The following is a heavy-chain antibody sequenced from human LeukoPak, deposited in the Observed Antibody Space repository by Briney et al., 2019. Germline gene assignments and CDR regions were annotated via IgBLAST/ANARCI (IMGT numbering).Heavy chain of an antibody. CDR2: ISSSGSTI. V-gene: IGHV3-11*01. D-gene: IGHD3-10*01. CDR1: GFTFSDYY. CDR3: ARSYYYGSGSYDYYYGMDV. Sequence: GGSLRLSCAASGFTFSDYYMSWIRQAPGKGLEWVSYISSSGSTIYYADSVKGRFTISGDNAKNSLYLQMNSLRAEDTAVYYCARSYYYGSGSYDYYYGMDVWGQGTTVTVSS. J-gene: IGHJ6*02.